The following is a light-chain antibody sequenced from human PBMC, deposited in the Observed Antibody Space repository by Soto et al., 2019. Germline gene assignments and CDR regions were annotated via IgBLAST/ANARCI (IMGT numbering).Light chain of an antibody. CDR2: DAS. CDR3: QLYNSYT. CDR1: QSIGDW. J-gene: IGKJ2*01. Sequence: DIQMTQSPSTLSASVGDRVTITCRASQSIGDWLAWYQQRPGKAPKLLIFDASSLERGVPSRFSGSGSGTEFTLTISSLQPEDFATYYCQLYNSYTFGQGTKLEI. V-gene: IGKV1-5*01.